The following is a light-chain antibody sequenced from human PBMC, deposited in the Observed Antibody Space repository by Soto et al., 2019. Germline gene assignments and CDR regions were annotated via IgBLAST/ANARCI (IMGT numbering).Light chain of an antibody. V-gene: IGKV1-33*01. CDR2: DAS. CDR1: QDISKY. Sequence: DIQMTQSPSSLSASVGDRVTITCQASQDISKYLNWYQQNPGXAPKRLIYDASNLGTGVPSSFVGSGXXKELNCTSSSPQPEDIATYYGQKYDIGPFGQGTRLKVK. CDR3: QKYDIGP. J-gene: IGKJ5*01.